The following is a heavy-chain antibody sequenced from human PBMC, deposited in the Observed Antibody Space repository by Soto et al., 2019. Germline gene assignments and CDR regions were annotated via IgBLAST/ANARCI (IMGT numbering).Heavy chain of an antibody. Sequence: QVQLQESGPGLVKPSETLSLTCTVSGGSIYRSGYYWGWIRQSPGRGLEWIGNIDYNGVTYSNPSLKSRVTISRDTSKNQFSLKLTSVTAADTALYYCGKVLVGATGHTDSDSWGPGTLVAVSS. D-gene: IGHD2-15*01. CDR2: IDYNGVT. J-gene: IGHJ4*02. CDR3: GKVLVGATGHTDSDS. CDR1: GGSIYRSGYY. V-gene: IGHV4-39*01.